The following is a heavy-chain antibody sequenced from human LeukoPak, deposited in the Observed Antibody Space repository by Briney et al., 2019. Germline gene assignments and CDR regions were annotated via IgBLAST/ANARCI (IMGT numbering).Heavy chain of an antibody. CDR2: INPSGGST. J-gene: IGHJ5*02. V-gene: IGHV1-46*01. CDR1: GYTFTSYY. CDR3: ARGGPTGVVVPAAIGSFDP. D-gene: IGHD2-2*01. Sequence: ASVKVSCKASGYTFTSYYMHWVRQAPGQGLEWMGIINPSGGSTSYAQKFQGRVTMTRDTSKSTVYMELSSLRSEDTAVYYCARGGPTGVVVPAAIGSFDPWGQGTLVTVSS.